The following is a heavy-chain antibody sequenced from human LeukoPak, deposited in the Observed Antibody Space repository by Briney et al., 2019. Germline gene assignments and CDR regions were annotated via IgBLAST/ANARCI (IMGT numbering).Heavy chain of an antibody. D-gene: IGHD3-9*01. V-gene: IGHV4-61*02. Sequence: SETLSLTCTVSGVSISSSNSYWGWIRQPPGKGLEWIGRIYTSGSTNYNPSLKSRVTISVDTSKNQFSLKLSSVTAADTAVYYCAREYYDILTGYLYFDYWGQGTLVTVSS. CDR3: AREYYDILTGYLYFDY. J-gene: IGHJ4*02. CDR1: GVSISSSNSY. CDR2: IYTSGST.